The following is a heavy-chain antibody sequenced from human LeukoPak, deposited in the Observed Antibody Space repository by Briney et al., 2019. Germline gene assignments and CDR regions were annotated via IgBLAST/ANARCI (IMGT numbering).Heavy chain of an antibody. J-gene: IGHJ5*02. D-gene: IGHD3-10*01. Sequence: ASVKASCKASGYTFTSYGISWVRQAPGQGLEWMGWISAYNGNTNYAQKLQGRVTMTTDTSTSTAYMELRSLRSDDTAVYYCARERPVSTMVRGAVFDPWGQGTLVTVSS. CDR1: GYTFTSYG. V-gene: IGHV1-18*01. CDR3: ARERPVSTMVRGAVFDP. CDR2: ISAYNGNT.